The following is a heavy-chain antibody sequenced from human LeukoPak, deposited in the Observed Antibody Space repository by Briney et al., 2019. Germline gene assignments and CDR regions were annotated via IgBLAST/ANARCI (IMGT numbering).Heavy chain of an antibody. CDR3: AKAPGYGSENPFDL. CDR2: ISGTAVTI. Sequence: GGSLRLSCVASGIAFCTYAMSWVHQAPGKGLEWVAAISGTAVTIDYADSVKGRFTISRDNSKNTLYLQMRSLRVEDTAVYYCAKAPGYGSENPFDLWGQGTLLTVSS. V-gene: IGHV3-23*01. J-gene: IGHJ4*02. D-gene: IGHD3-10*01. CDR1: GIAFCTYA.